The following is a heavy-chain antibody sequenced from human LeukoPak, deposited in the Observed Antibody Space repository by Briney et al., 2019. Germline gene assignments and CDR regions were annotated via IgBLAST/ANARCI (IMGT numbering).Heavy chain of an antibody. J-gene: IGHJ4*02. CDR2: ISSSSRTI. CDR3: ARDQVEYTSGYDY. Sequence: GGSLRLSCAASGFTFSTYSMNWVRQAPGEGLEWVSYISSSSRTIYYADSVKGRFTISRDNARNSLYLQMNSLRAEDTAVYYCARDQVEYTSGYDYWGQGTLVTVSS. CDR1: GFTFSTYS. D-gene: IGHD6-19*01. V-gene: IGHV3-48*04.